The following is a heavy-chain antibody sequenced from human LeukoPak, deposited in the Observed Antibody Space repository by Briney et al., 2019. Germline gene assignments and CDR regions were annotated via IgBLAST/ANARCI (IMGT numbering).Heavy chain of an antibody. CDR3: ARVHIAVAGPYVDY. V-gene: IGHV3-21*01. CDR2: ISSSSSYI. Sequence: GGSLRLSCAASGFTFSSYSMNWVRQAPGKGLEWVSSISSSSSYIYYADSVKGRFTISRDNAKNSLYLQMNSLRAEDTAVYYCARVHIAVAGPYVDYWGQGTLVTVSS. D-gene: IGHD6-19*01. J-gene: IGHJ4*02. CDR1: GFTFSSYS.